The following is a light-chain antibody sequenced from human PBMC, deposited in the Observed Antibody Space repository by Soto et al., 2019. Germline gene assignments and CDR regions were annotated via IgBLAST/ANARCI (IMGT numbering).Light chain of an antibody. CDR2: DTT. CDR1: TGSVTSGHY. V-gene: IGLV7-46*01. Sequence: QAVVTQEPSLTVSPGGTVTLTCGSSTGSVTSGHYPYLFQQKPGQAPRTLIYDTTNKLSWTPARFSGSLLGDRAALTLSGAQPEDEADYYCLLSYSGGDSVFGAGTKVTVL. J-gene: IGLJ1*01. CDR3: LLSYSGGDSV.